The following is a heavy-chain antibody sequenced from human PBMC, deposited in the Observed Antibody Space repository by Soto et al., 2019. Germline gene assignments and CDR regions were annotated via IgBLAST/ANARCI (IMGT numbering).Heavy chain of an antibody. CDR3: SRHSGYSSSWYLTDSDAFAI. Sequence: SETLSLTCTVSGGSISSYYWSWIRQPPGKGLERIGYIYYSGSTNYNPSIKSRVTISVDTSKNQFSLKLSSVTAVDTAVYYCSRHSGYSSSWYLTDSDAFAIWGQGTMVTVSS. CDR1: GGSISSYY. J-gene: IGHJ3*02. D-gene: IGHD6-13*01. CDR2: IYYSGST. V-gene: IGHV4-59*08.